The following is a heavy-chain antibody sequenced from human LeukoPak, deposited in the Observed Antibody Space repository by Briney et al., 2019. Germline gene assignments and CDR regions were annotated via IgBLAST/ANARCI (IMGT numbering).Heavy chain of an antibody. D-gene: IGHD2-21*02. CDR1: GFTFSSYA. CDR2: ISGSGGST. J-gene: IGHJ4*02. V-gene: IGHV3-23*01. Sequence: GGSLRLSCAASGFTFSSYAMSWVRQAPGKGLEWVSAISGSGGSTYYADSVKGRFTISRDNSKNTLYFQMNSLRAEDTAVYYCAKGSETAQVTAARPFDYWGQGTLVTASS. CDR3: AKGSETAQVTAARPFDY.